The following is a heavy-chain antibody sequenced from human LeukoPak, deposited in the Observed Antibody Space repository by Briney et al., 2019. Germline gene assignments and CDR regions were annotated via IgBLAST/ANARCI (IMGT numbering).Heavy chain of an antibody. J-gene: IGHJ4*02. V-gene: IGHV1-18*01. CDR1: GYTFTSYG. D-gene: IGHD2-8*01. CDR3: ARSRIYCTNGVCYEPGDGDFDY. Sequence: ASVKVSCKASGYTFTSYGISWVRQAPGQGLEWMGWISAYNGNTNYAQKLQGRVTMTTDTSTSTAYMELRSLRSDDTAVYYCARSRIYCTNGVCYEPGDGDFDYWGQGTLVTVSS. CDR2: ISAYNGNT.